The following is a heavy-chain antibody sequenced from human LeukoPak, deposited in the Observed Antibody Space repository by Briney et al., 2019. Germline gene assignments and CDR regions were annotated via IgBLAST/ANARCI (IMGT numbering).Heavy chain of an antibody. CDR2: IKKDGSEK. CDR3: ARVSGSGWSWCDY. D-gene: IGHD6-19*01. J-gene: IGHJ4*02. V-gene: IGHV3-7*01. CDR1: GFTFSSYW. Sequence: GGSLRLSCAASGFTFSSYWMSWVRQAPGKGLEWVATIKKDGSEKYYVDSVKGRFTISRDNAKNSLYLQMNRLRAEDTAVYYCARVSGSGWSWCDYWGQGTLVTVSS.